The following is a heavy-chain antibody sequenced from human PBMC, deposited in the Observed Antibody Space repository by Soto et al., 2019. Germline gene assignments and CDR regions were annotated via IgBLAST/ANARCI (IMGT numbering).Heavy chain of an antibody. J-gene: IGHJ4*02. CDR3: ARGAYLVSWYFDY. D-gene: IGHD1-26*01. V-gene: IGHV3-53*01. Sequence: ETLSLTCTVSGGSISSYYWSWVRQAPGKGLEWVSVIYSAGSADFADSVKGRFTISRDNSKNTLYLQMSSLRAEDTAVYYCARGAYLVSWYFDYWGQGTLVIVSS. CDR1: GGSISSYY. CDR2: IYSAGSA.